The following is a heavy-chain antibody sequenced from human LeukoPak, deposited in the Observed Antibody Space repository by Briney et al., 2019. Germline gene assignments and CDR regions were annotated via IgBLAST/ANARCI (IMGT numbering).Heavy chain of an antibody. CDR3: AIGGYCGGTNCYIAY. V-gene: IGHV3-23*01. D-gene: IGHD2-2*02. CDR2: ISGSGSTT. Sequence: PGGSLRLSCAASGFTFSNYWIHWVRQVPGKGLEWVSLISGSGSTTYHADSVKGRFTISRDNSKNTLYLQMNSLSAEDSAVYYCAIGGYCGGTNCYIAYWGQGIQVTVSS. J-gene: IGHJ4*02. CDR1: GFTFSNYW.